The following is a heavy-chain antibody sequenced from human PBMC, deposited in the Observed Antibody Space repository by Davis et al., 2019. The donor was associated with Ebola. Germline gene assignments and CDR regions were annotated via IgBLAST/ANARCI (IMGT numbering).Heavy chain of an antibody. V-gene: IGHV3-30*04. J-gene: IGHJ3*01. D-gene: IGHD2-8*01. CDR3: VRFVYRADASFDV. Sequence: GESLKISCAASRFNFRTYAMHWVRQAPGKGLEWVAVIPYDGRNSYYADSVKGRFTISRDNSKNTLFLQMNSLRPVDTAVYYCVRFVYRADASFDVWGQGTMVTVSS. CDR1: RFNFRTYA. CDR2: IPYDGRNS.